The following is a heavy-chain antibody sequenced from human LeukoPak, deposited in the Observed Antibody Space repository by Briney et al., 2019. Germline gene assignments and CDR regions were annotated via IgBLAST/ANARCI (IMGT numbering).Heavy chain of an antibody. CDR3: ATAPSHYYDFWSGYYSSYYFDY. CDR1: GFTFSSHA. Sequence: PGGSLRLSCAASGFTFSSHAIHWVRQAPGKGLEWVAVIWFDGSNKYYVDSVKGRFTISRDNSKNTVYLQMDSLRAEDTAVYYCATAPSHYYDFWSGYYSSYYFDYWGQGTLVTVSS. V-gene: IGHV3-33*01. J-gene: IGHJ4*02. CDR2: IWFDGSNK. D-gene: IGHD3-3*01.